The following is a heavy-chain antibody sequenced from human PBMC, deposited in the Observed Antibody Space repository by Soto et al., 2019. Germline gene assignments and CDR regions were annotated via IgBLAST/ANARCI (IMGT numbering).Heavy chain of an antibody. Sequence: PGGSLRLSCAASGFTFSSYGMHWVRQAPGKGLEWVAVIWYDGSNKYYADSVKGRFTISRDNSKNTLYLQMNSLRAEDTAVYYCARVKGYYDSSGYLYYWGQGTLVTVSS. CDR1: GFTFSSYG. D-gene: IGHD3-22*01. CDR2: IWYDGSNK. CDR3: ARVKGYYDSSGYLYY. J-gene: IGHJ4*02. V-gene: IGHV3-33*01.